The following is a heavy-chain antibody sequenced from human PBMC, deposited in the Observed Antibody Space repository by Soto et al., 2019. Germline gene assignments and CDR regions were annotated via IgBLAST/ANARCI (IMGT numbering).Heavy chain of an antibody. D-gene: IGHD2-8*01. Sequence: GGSLRLACAASGFTFSSYAMSWVRQAPGKGLEWVSAISGSGGSTYYADSVKGRFTISRDNSKNTLYLQMNSLRAEDTAVYYCAKDSLPNGYPDAFAIWGQGTMVTVSS. J-gene: IGHJ3*02. CDR1: GFTFSSYA. V-gene: IGHV3-23*01. CDR2: ISGSGGST. CDR3: AKDSLPNGYPDAFAI.